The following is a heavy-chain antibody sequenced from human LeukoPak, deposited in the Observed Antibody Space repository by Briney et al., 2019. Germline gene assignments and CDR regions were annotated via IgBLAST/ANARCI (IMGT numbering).Heavy chain of an antibody. V-gene: IGHV4-34*01. CDR3: NLEVPARGVKFDY. CDR2: INHSGST. CDR1: GGSFSGYY. J-gene: IGHJ4*02. Sequence: ASETLSLTCAVYGGSFSGYYWSWIRQPPGKGLEWIGEINHSGSTNYNPSLKSRVTISVDTSKNQFSLKLSSVTAADTAVYYCNLEVPARGVKFDYWGQGTLVTVSS. D-gene: IGHD2-8*02.